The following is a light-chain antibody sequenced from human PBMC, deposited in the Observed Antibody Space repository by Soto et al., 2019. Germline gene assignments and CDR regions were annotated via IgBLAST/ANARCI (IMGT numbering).Light chain of an antibody. CDR1: SSNIGLDF. J-gene: IGLJ3*02. CDR3: GAWDISLSGGV. CDR2: EDN. Sequence: QSVLTQPPSVSAAPGQEVTISCSGSSSNIGLDFVSWYQHLPGTAPKLLIYEDNKRPSWIPDRFSGSKSGTLATLVITGLQAGDEADYYCGAWDISLSGGVFGGGTKLTVL. V-gene: IGLV1-51*02.